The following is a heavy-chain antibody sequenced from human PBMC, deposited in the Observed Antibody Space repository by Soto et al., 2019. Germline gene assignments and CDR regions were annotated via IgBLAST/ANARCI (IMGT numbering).Heavy chain of an antibody. D-gene: IGHD2-21*02. V-gene: IGHV4-30-4*01. Sequence: QVQLQESGPGLVKPSQTLSLTCTVSGGSISSGDYYWSWIRQPPGKGLEWIGYIYYSGSTYYNPSLKSRVTLSVDTSNNQFSLKLSSVTAPDTAVYYCASAYCGGDCYSYWFDPWGQGTLVTVSS. CDR2: IYYSGST. J-gene: IGHJ5*02. CDR1: GGSISSGDYY. CDR3: ASAYCGGDCYSYWFDP.